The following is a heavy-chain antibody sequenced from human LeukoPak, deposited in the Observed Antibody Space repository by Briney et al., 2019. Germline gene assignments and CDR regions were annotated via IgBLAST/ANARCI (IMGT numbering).Heavy chain of an antibody. Sequence: GESLKISCKGSGYSFNTYWIGWVRQMPGKGLEWMGIIYPGDSDTKYSPSFQGQVTISADKSISTAYLQWSSLKASDTAMYYCARLGTENYYYYYMDVWGKGTTVTVSS. CDR3: ARLGTENYYYYYMDV. CDR1: GYSFNTYW. CDR2: IYPGDSDT. D-gene: IGHD3-10*01. V-gene: IGHV5-51*01. J-gene: IGHJ6*03.